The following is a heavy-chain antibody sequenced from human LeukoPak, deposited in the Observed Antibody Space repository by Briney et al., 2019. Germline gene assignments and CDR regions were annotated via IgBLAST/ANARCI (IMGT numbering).Heavy chain of an antibody. CDR2: ISAYNGNT. V-gene: IGHV1-18*01. J-gene: IGHJ5*02. Sequence: GASVKVSCKASGYTFTSYGISWVRQAPGRGLEWMGWISAYNGNTNYAQKLQGRVTMTTDTSTSTAYMELRSLRSDDTAVYYCARVGMVRGVTTSPNWFDPWGQGTLVTVSS. CDR1: GYTFTSYG. CDR3: ARVGMVRGVTTSPNWFDP. D-gene: IGHD3-10*01.